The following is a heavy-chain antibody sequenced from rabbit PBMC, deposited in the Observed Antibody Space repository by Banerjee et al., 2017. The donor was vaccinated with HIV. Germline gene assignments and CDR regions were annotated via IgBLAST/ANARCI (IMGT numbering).Heavy chain of an antibody. CDR2: INTGSGGT. CDR1: GFSFSNKCV. J-gene: IGHJ3*01. D-gene: IGHD7-1*01. Sequence: QEQPEESGGDLVKPEGSLTLTCTASGFSFSNKCVMCWVRQAPGKGLEWIGCINTGSGGTYYASWAKGRFTISKTSSTTVTLQLNSLTAADTATYFCARDRDGDAGYGSLALWGQGTLVTV. CDR3: ARDRDGDAGYGSLAL. V-gene: IGHV1S45*01.